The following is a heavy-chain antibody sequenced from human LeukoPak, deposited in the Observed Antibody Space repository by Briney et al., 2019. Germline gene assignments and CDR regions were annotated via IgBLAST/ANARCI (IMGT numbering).Heavy chain of an antibody. Sequence: ASVKVSCKASGYTFTGYDINWVRQATGQGLEWMGRMNPNSGNTGYAQKFQGRVTMTRNTSISAAYMELSSLRSEDTAVYYCARGVAATQGERNNWFDPWGQGTLVTVSS. CDR1: GYTFTGYD. D-gene: IGHD2-15*01. V-gene: IGHV1-8*01. CDR3: ARGVAATQGERNNWFDP. CDR2: MNPNSGNT. J-gene: IGHJ5*02.